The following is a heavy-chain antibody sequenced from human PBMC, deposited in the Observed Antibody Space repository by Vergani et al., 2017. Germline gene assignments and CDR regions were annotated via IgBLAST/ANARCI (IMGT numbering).Heavy chain of an antibody. CDR3: ARDLRLLYNRVDP. CDR1: GFTFNQYC. D-gene: IGHD1-14*01. J-gene: IGHJ5*02. V-gene: IGHV3-33*01. CDR2: TWYDGNNN. Sequence: QVQLVESGGGVVQPGRSLRLSCAASGFTFNQYCMHWVRQAPGKGLEWVAVTWYDGNNNQYEDSVKGRFTISRDNSKSTMYLQMNSLRDEDTGVYYCARDLRLLYNRVDPWGQGTLVTVSS.